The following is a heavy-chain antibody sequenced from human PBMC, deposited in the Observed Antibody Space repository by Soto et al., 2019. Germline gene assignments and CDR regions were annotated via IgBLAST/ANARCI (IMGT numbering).Heavy chain of an antibody. J-gene: IGHJ5*02. Sequence: EVQLVESGGGLVQPGGSLRLSCAASGFTFSSYEMNWVRQAPGKGLEWVSYISSSGSTIYYADSVKGRFTISRDNAKNSLYLQMNSLRAEDTAVYYCARVWVAATLWFDPWGQGTLVTVSS. CDR1: GFTFSSYE. CDR3: ARVWVAATLWFDP. CDR2: ISSSGSTI. V-gene: IGHV3-48*03. D-gene: IGHD2-15*01.